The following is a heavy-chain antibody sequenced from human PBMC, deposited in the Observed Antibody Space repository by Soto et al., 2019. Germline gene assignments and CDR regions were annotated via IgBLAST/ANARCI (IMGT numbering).Heavy chain of an antibody. V-gene: IGHV4-34*01. Sequence: PSETLSLTCAVYGGSFSGYYWSWIRQPPGKGLEWIGEINHSGSTNYNPSLKSRVTISVDTSKNQFSLKLSSVTAADTAVYYCARGNGIAALPRRNWFDPWGQGTLVTVSS. CDR1: GGSFSGYY. CDR2: INHSGST. D-gene: IGHD6-6*01. CDR3: ARGNGIAALPRRNWFDP. J-gene: IGHJ5*02.